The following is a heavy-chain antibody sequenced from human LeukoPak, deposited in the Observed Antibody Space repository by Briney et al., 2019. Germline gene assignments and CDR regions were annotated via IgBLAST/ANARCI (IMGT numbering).Heavy chain of an antibody. V-gene: IGHV4-38-2*02. CDR2: ISQNGDS. J-gene: IGHJ3*02. Sequence: SETLSLTCIVSAYSISSGYYWSWIRQSPGKGLEWIAEISQNGDSNYNMSLKSRVTISLDKSKNQVSLKLNSVTAADTAVYYCARALGAFDIWGQGTMVTVSS. CDR3: ARALGAFDI. CDR1: AYSISSGYY.